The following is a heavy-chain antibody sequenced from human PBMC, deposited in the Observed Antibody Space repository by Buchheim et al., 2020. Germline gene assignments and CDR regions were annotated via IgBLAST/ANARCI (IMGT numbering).Heavy chain of an antibody. J-gene: IGHJ6*02. CDR1: GFTFSSYG. CDR3: ARYSSTSNFYFSMDI. CDR2: ISSDGHNK. Sequence: QVQLVESGGGVVQPGRSLRLSCTTSGFTFSSYGIHWVRQAPGKGLEWVAVISSDGHNKYYADSVKGRFTISRDNSKNMLYLQMDSLRPEDTAMYYCARYSSTSNFYFSMDIWGQGTT. D-gene: IGHD6-19*01. V-gene: IGHV3-30*03.